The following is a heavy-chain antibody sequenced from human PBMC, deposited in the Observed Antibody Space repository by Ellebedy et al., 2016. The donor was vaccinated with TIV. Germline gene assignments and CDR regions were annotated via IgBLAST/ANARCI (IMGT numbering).Heavy chain of an antibody. D-gene: IGHD6-19*01. CDR2: ISSSGSDT. CDR3: ARGQAVAGSHFDY. J-gene: IGHJ4*02. V-gene: IGHV3-11*06. CDR1: GFSFSDYY. Sequence: GESLKISCAASGFSFSDYYMSWIRQVPGTGLEWLSYISSSGSDTNYADSVKGRFTISRDNAKNSLYWEMNSLKVEDTAVYYCARGQAVAGSHFDYWGQGTLVTVSS.